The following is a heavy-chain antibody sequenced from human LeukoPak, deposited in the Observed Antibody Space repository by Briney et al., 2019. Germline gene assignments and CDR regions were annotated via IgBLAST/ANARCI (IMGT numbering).Heavy chain of an antibody. Sequence: ASVKVSCKASGGTFSSYPISWVRQAPGQGLEWMGGIIPIFGTANYAQKFQGRVTITADESTSTAYMELSSLRSEDTAVYYCARGRAYSSGWFPPPYYYYYGMDVWGQGTTVTVSS. CDR2: IIPIFGTA. V-gene: IGHV1-69*13. CDR1: GGTFSSYP. CDR3: ARGRAYSSGWFPPPYYYYYGMDV. D-gene: IGHD6-19*01. J-gene: IGHJ6*02.